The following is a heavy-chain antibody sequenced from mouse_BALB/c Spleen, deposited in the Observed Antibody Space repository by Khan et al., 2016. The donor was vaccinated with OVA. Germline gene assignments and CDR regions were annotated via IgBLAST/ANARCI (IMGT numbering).Heavy chain of an antibody. D-gene: IGHD2-14*01. CDR1: GYSFTSYW. Sequence: QVQLQQPGAELVRPGASVKLSCKASGYSFTSYWMNWVKQRPGQGLAWIGMIHPSDSETTLNQTFKDRATLSGDNSARTAYMQLRSPTSEDSAVYYCERGSTTAYWYVGVWGAGTTVTVSA. CDR3: ERGSTTAYWYVGV. CDR2: IHPSDSET. J-gene: IGHJ1*01. V-gene: IGHV1-61*01.